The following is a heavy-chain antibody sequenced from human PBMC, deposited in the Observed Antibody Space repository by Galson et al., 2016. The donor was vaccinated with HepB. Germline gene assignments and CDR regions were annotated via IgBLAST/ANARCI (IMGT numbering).Heavy chain of an antibody. Sequence: SLRLSCAASGFTFSSYAMSWVRQAPGKGLEWVAIITYHGRNQFYADSVKGRFTISRDDSRNSVYLQMDSLREEDTAVYYCGKWDWNDPADWGQGTLVSVSS. CDR2: ITYHGRNQ. J-gene: IGHJ4*02. CDR1: GFTFSSYA. CDR3: GKWDWNDPAD. V-gene: IGHV3-30*03. D-gene: IGHD1-1*01.